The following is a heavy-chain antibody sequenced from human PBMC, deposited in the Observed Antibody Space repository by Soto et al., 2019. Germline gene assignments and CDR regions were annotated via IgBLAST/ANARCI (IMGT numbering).Heavy chain of an antibody. CDR2: INAGNGNT. CDR1: GYTFTSYA. V-gene: IGHV1-3*01. J-gene: IGHJ1*01. D-gene: IGHD6-19*01. CDR3: ARDRGIAVAGDFQH. Sequence: ASVKVSCKASGYTFTSYAMHWVRQAPGQRLEWMGWINAGNGNTKYAQKLQGRVTITADESTSTAYMELRSLRSDDTALYYCARDRGIAVAGDFQHWGQGTLVTVSS.